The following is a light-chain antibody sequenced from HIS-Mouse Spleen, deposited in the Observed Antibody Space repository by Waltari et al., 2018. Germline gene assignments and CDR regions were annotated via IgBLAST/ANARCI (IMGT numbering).Light chain of an antibody. CDR1: RWHLAGYIS. CDR2: DVS. V-gene: IGLV2-14*03. Sequence: HSALTQPASVSGSPGQPLTISCTGTRWHLAGYISVSGYQQHPGKAPKPMIYDVSNRPSGVSNRFSGSKSGNTASLTISGLQAEDEADYYCSSYTSSSTLVFGGGTKLTVL. CDR3: SSYTSSSTLV. J-gene: IGLJ3*02.